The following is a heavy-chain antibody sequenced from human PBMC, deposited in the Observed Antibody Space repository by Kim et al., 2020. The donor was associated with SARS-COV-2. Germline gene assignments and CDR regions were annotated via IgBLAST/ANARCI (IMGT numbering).Heavy chain of an antibody. J-gene: IGHJ6*02. CDR3: ARAKKGWLPNIYYYYGMDV. CDR2: INHSGST. D-gene: IGHD3-9*01. CDR1: GGSFSGYY. V-gene: IGHV4-34*01. Sequence: SETLSLTCAVYGGSFSGYYWSWIRQPPGKGLEWIGEINHSGSTNYNPSLKSRVTISVDTSKNQFSLKLSSVTAADTAVYYCARAKKGWLPNIYYYYGMDVWGQGTMVTVSS.